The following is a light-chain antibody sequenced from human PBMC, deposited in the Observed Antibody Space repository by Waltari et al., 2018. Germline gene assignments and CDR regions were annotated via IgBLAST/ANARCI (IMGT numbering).Light chain of an antibody. CDR3: QSWGTGIPWV. V-gene: IGLV4-69*01. J-gene: IGLJ3*02. CDR1: SGHSSYA. CDR2: LNSDGSH. Sequence: QLVLTQSPSAAASLGAPVTLTCTLSSGHSSYAIAWHQQQPEKGPRYLMKLNSDGSHSKGDGIPDRFSGSSSGAERSLTISNLQSEDEADYYCQSWGTGIPWVFGGGTKLTVL.